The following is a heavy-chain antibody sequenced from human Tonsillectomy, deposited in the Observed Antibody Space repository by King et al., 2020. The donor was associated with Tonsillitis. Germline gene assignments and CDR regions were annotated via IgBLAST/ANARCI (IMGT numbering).Heavy chain of an antibody. J-gene: IGHJ3*02. V-gene: IGHV3-21*01. Sequence: VQLVEAGGDLVKPGGALRLSCAATGFTFSNYSMNLVRQAPGKGLEWVSSIRSTSSYIYYADSLKGRFTISRDNAKNSLFLQMNSLRAEDTAVYYCARYLSGDSSGYDAFDIWGQGTMVTVSS. CDR3: ARYLSGDSSGYDAFDI. D-gene: IGHD3-22*01. CDR1: GFTFSNYS. CDR2: IRSTSSYI.